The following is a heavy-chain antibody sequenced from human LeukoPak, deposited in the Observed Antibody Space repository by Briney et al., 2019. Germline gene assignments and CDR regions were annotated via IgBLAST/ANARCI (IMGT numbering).Heavy chain of an antibody. D-gene: IGHD6-19*01. V-gene: IGHV3-48*03. J-gene: IGHJ6*03. CDR2: LSSSGSTI. CDR3: ARGSSGWSYYYYSYMDV. CDR1: GLTFNSYA. Sequence: GGSLRLSCAASGLTFNSYAMNWVRQAPGKGLEWVSYLSSSGSTINYADTVMCRFTISRDNATNSLYLQINSLRAEDTAVYYCARGSSGWSYYYYSYMDVWGRGTPVTVSS.